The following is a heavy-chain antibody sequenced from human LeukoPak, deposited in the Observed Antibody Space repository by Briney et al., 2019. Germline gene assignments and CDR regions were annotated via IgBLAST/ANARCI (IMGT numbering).Heavy chain of an antibody. CDR1: GDTFSSDA. V-gene: IGHV3-23*01. CDR2: ITSVDDST. CDR3: AIWVRNGWPYFDY. Sequence: GGSLRLSCAVSGDTFSSDAFSWVRQAPGKGLEWVSAITSVDDSTYYADSVKGRFTVSRDYSKSTVHLQMNSLRAEDTALYYCAIWVRNGWPYFDYWGQGTLVTVSS. J-gene: IGHJ4*02. D-gene: IGHD6-19*01.